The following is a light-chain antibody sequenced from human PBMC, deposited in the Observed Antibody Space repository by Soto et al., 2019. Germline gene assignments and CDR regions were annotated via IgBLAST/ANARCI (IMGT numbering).Light chain of an antibody. V-gene: IGKV1-5*01. J-gene: IGKJ1*01. CDR1: KNINTW. Sequence: IQMTQSPSTLSASVGDRVTITCRASKNINTWVAWYQQKPGKAPKLLIYDASSLESGVPSRVSGSGSGTDFALTITSLQSEDFAVYYCQQYNNWPPWTFGQGTKVDIK. CDR2: DAS. CDR3: QQYNNWPPWT.